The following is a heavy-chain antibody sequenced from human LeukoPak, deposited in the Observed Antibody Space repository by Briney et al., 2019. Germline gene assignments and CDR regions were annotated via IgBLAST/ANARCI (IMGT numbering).Heavy chain of an antibody. CDR2: ISSSGSTI. V-gene: IGHV3-11*04. CDR1: GFTFSDYY. CDR3: ARGKRVLEWLLGGNDYYYMDV. J-gene: IGHJ6*03. D-gene: IGHD3-3*01. Sequence: GGSLRLSCAASGFTFSDYYMSWIRQAPGKGLEWVSYISSSGSTIYYADSVKGRFTISRDNAKNSLYLQMNSLRAEDTAVYYCARGKRVLEWLLGGNDYYYMDVWGKGTTVTVSS.